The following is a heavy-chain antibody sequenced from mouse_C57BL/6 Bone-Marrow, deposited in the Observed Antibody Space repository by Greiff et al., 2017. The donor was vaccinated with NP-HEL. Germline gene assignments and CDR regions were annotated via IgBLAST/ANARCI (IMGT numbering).Heavy chain of an antibody. CDR3: ASPYDYDVAWFAY. CDR2: ISRGGSYT. CDR1: GFTFSSYG. Sequence: EVNVVESGGDLVKPGGSLKLSCAASGFTFSSYGMSWVRQTPDKRLEWVATISRGGSYTYYPDSVKGRFTISRDNAKNTLYLQMSSLKSEDTAMYYCASPYDYDVAWFAYWGQGTLVTVSA. J-gene: IGHJ3*01. V-gene: IGHV5-6*01. D-gene: IGHD2-4*01.